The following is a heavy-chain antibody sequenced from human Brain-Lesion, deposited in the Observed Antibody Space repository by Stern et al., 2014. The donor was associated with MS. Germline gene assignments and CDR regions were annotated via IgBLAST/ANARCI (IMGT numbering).Heavy chain of an antibody. Sequence: QLQLQESGPGLVKPSETLSLTCTVAGGSVSSTSYALAWIRQPPGQGLEWIGTIYFSGNNYYSPSLKSCITTSPDPFKNQVFAPLRSVTAADTAVYYCAGEEDIRYCSGGSCTGNWFDLWGQGTLVTVSS. CDR3: AGEEDIRYCSGGSCTGNWFDL. CDR1: GGSVSSTSYA. CDR2: IYFSGNN. J-gene: IGHJ5*02. V-gene: IGHV4-39*01. D-gene: IGHD2-15*01.